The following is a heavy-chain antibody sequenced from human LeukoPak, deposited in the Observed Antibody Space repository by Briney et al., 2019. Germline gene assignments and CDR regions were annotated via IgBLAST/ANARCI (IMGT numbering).Heavy chain of an antibody. CDR1: GFTFSSYE. CDR3: AELGITMIGGV. Sequence: GGSLRLSCAASGFTFSSYEMNWVRQAPGKGLEWLSYISSSGSTIYYVDSVKGRFTISRDNAKNSLYLQMNSLRAEDTAVYYCAELGITMIGGVWGKGTTVTISS. V-gene: IGHV3-48*03. D-gene: IGHD3-10*02. CDR2: ISSSGSTI. J-gene: IGHJ6*04.